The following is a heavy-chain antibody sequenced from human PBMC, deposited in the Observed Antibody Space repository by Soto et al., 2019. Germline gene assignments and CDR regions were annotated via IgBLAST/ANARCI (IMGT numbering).Heavy chain of an antibody. CDR2: ISSSGSTI. CDR1: GFTFSSYE. D-gene: IGHD4-17*01. V-gene: IGHV3-48*03. J-gene: IGHJ6*02. CDR3: ARDEIRWSPESAAYYYYYGMDV. Sequence: PGGSLRLSCAASGFTFSSYEMNWVRQAPGKGLEWVSYISSSGSTIYYADSVKGRFTISRDNAKNSLYLQMNSLRAEDTAVYYCARDEIRWSPESAAYYYYYGMDVWGQGTTVTVSS.